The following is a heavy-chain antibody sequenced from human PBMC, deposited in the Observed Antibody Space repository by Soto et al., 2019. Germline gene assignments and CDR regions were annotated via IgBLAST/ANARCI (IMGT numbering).Heavy chain of an antibody. J-gene: IGHJ6*03. V-gene: IGHV4-34*01. CDR3: AYFKYCSSTSCYDYMDV. CDR2: INHSGST. CDR1: GGSFSGYY. Sequence: SETLSLTCAVYGGSFSGYYWSWIRQPPGKGLEWIGEINHSGSTNYNPSLKSRVTISVDTSKNQFSLKLSSVTAADTAVYYCAYFKYCSSTSCYDYMDVWGKGTTVTAP. D-gene: IGHD2-2*01.